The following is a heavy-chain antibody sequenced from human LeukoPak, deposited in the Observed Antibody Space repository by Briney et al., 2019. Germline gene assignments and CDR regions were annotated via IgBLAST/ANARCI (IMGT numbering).Heavy chain of an antibody. CDR2: INPNSGGT. J-gene: IGHJ6*03. CDR1: GYTFTDYY. CDR3: ARVSKGGDYGYYYYYYYMDV. V-gene: IGHV1-2*02. D-gene: IGHD4-17*01. Sequence: ASVKVSCKASGYTFTDYYMHWVRQAPGQGLEWMGWINPNSGGTNYAQKFQGRVTMTGDTSISTAYMELSRLRSDDTAVYYCARVSKGGDYGYYYYYYYMDVWGKGTTVTVSS.